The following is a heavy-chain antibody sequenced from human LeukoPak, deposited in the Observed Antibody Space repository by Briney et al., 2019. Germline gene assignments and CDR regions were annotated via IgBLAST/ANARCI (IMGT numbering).Heavy chain of an antibody. CDR3: ARDPGGSGWYLIDY. J-gene: IGHJ4*02. V-gene: IGHV3-21*01. CDR1: GFTFSRYS. CDR2: ISSSSSYI. D-gene: IGHD6-19*01. Sequence: GGSLRLSCAASGFTFSRYSMSWVRQAPGKGLEWGSYISSSSSYIYYSDSVKGRFTISRDNAKNSLYLQMNSLRAEDTAVYYCARDPGGSGWYLIDYWGQGTLVTVSS.